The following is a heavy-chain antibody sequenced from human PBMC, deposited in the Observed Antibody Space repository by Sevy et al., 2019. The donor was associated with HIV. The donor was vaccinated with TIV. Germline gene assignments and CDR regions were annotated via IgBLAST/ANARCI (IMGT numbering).Heavy chain of an antibody. D-gene: IGHD6-13*01. CDR1: GFTFSSYS. CDR3: AISSSGVAAAS. CDR2: ISSSSSTI. J-gene: IGHJ5*02. Sequence: GGSLRLSCAASGFTFSSYSMNWVRQAPGKGLEWVSYISSSSSTIYYADSVKGRFTISRDNAKNSLYLQMNSLRAEDTAVYYCAISSSGVAAASWGQRTLVTVSS. V-gene: IGHV3-48*01.